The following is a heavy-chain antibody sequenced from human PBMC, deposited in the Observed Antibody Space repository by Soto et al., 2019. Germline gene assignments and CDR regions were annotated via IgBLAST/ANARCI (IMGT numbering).Heavy chain of an antibody. CDR3: ARGQGVWGSSDVGTWGY. J-gene: IGHJ4*02. Sequence: QVQLVESGGGLVKPGGSLRLSCAASGFTFSDYYMSWIRQAPGTGLEWVSYISSSGRTIYYADSVKGRFTSARDNAKNALYLQMNRLSAVDTDVYYRARGQGVWGSSDVGTWGYWGQGTLVTVSS. D-gene: IGHD3-16*01. V-gene: IGHV3-11*01. CDR1: GFTFSDYY. CDR2: ISSSGRTI.